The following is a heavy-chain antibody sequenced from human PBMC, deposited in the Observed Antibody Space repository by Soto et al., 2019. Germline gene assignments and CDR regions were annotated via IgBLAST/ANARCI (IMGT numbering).Heavy chain of an antibody. CDR3: ATRSTVFGDYYYYYMDV. CDR1: GIAFKAKS. D-gene: IGHD3-3*01. V-gene: IGHV3-23*01. CDR2: ISGSGGST. J-gene: IGHJ6*03. Sequence: GALRLFRSAPGIAFKAKSINLGRRGPMKGLEWVSAISGSGGSTYYADSVKGRFTISRDNSKNTLYLQMNSLRAEDTAVYYCATRSTVFGDYYYYYMDVWGKGTTVTVSS.